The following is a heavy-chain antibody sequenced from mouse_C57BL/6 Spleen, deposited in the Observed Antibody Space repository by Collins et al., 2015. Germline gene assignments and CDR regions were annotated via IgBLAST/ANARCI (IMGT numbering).Heavy chain of an antibody. J-gene: IGHJ3*01. CDR1: GYSITSGYY. CDR2: ISYDGSN. CDR3: ARAPGFAY. V-gene: IGHV3-6*02. Sequence: DVQLQESGPGLVKPSQSLSLTCSVTGYSITSGYYWNWIRQFPGNKLEWMGYISYDGSNNYNPSLKNRISITRDTSKNQFFLKLNSVTTEDTATYYCARAPGFAYWGQGTLVTVSA.